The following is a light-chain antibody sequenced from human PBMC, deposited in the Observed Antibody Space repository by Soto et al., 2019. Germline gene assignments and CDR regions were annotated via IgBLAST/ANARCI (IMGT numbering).Light chain of an antibody. Sequence: DIQMTQSPSTLSASVGDRVTITCRASQSISGSLAWYQQKPGKAPKLLIYEASNLKSGVPSRFSGSGSGTEYTLTISSQQHDDSASYYCQQYNGYWTFGQGTRVEIK. CDR3: QQYNGYWT. CDR1: QSISGS. V-gene: IGKV1-5*03. J-gene: IGKJ1*01. CDR2: EAS.